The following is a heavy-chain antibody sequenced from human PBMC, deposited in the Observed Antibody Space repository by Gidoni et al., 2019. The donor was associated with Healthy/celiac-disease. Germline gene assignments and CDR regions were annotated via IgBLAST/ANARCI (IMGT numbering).Heavy chain of an antibody. J-gene: IGHJ4*02. CDR3: AKDSLRGYSYGRFDY. CDR2: ISYDGSNK. Sequence: QVQLVESGGGMVQPGRSLRLSCAASGFTFTSYGMHWVRQAPGKGLEWVAVISYDGSNKNYADSVKGRFTISRDNSKNTLYLQMNSLRAEDTAVYYCAKDSLRGYSYGRFDYWGQGTLVTVSS. V-gene: IGHV3-30*18. D-gene: IGHD5-18*01. CDR1: GFTFTSYG.